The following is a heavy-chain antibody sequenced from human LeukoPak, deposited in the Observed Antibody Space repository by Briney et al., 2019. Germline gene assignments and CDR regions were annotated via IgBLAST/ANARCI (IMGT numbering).Heavy chain of an antibody. J-gene: IGHJ4*02. D-gene: IGHD2-2*01. CDR1: GFTFSSYS. V-gene: IGHV3-21*01. Sequence: GGSLRLSCAASGFTFSSYSMNWVRQAPGKGVEWVSSISSSSSYIYYADSVKGRFTISRDNAKNSLYLQMNSLRAEDTAVYYCATDIVVVPVWGQGTLVTVSS. CDR3: ATDIVVVPV. CDR2: ISSSSSYI.